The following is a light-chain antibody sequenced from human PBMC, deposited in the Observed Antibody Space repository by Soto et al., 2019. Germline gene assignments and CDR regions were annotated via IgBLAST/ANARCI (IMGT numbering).Light chain of an antibody. CDR3: QQCDKWPHT. CDR2: YAS. V-gene: IGKV3-15*01. CDR1: QNLSRN. J-gene: IGKJ2*01. Sequence: EMVMTQSPATLSVSPGERATLSCRASQNLSRNFAWYQQQPGQAPRLLIFYASTRATGIPARFCGSGSGTDFLLIISRLQSVDFAVYYWQQCDKWPHTFGQGTKLEIK.